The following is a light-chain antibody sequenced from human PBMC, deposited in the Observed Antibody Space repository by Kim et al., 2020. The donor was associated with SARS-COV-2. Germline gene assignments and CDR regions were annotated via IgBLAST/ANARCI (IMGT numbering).Light chain of an antibody. J-gene: IGKJ5*01. V-gene: IGKV1-33*01. CDR1: RDIDNY. CDR2: DAS. Sequence: DIQMTQSPPSLSASIVDRVTISCRASRDIDNYLNWYQQKPGEPPKLLISDASNLKTGVPSRFSGSGYGTDFTFTVSSLHPEDTGTYFCHQYYDPPPTFGQGTRLGIK. CDR3: HQYYDPPPT.